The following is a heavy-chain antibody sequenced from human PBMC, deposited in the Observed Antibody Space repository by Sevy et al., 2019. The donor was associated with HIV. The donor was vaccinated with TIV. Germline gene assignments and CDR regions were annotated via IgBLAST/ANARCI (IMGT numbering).Heavy chain of an antibody. CDR2: IYHSGST. CDR3: ARDVIGTYYYGSGSYSQYYGMDV. CDR1: GYSISSGYY. Sequence: SETLSLTCTVSGYSISSGYYWGWIRQPPGKGLEWIGSIYHSGSTYYNPSLKSRVTISVDTSKNQFSLKLSSVTAADTAVYYCARDVIGTYYYGSGSYSQYYGMDVWGQGTTVTVSS. D-gene: IGHD3-10*01. J-gene: IGHJ6*02. V-gene: IGHV4-38-2*02.